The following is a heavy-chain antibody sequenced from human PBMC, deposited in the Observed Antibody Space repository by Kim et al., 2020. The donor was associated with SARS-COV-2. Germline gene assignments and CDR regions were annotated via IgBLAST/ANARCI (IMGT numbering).Heavy chain of an antibody. CDR3: ARDWDCSSTGCYAFDI. Sequence: LTGRVTMSVDTSENQFSLKLSSVTAADTAVYYCARDWDCSSTGCYAFDIWGQGTMVTVSS. J-gene: IGHJ3*02. D-gene: IGHD2-2*01. V-gene: IGHV4-4*06.